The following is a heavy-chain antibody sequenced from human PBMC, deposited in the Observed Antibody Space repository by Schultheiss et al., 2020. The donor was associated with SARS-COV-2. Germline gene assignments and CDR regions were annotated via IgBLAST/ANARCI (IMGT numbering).Heavy chain of an antibody. CDR1: GFTFSNAW. CDR3: ARDYPSSSPHFDY. V-gene: IGHV3-23*01. CDR2: INNSGGNT. D-gene: IGHD6-6*01. J-gene: IGHJ4*02. Sequence: GGSLRLSCAASGFTFSNAWMNWVRQAPGKGLEWVSPINNSGGNTYYADSVKGRFTISRDNSKNTLYLQMNSLRAEDTAVYYCARDYPSSSPHFDYWGQGTLVTVSS.